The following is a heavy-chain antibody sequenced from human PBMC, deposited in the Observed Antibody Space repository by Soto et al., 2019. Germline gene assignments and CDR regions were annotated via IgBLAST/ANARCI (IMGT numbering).Heavy chain of an antibody. D-gene: IGHD3-16*01. V-gene: IGHV1-8*01. Sequence: ASVKVSCKASGYTFRYDDIIWVRQATGQGLEWMGWMNPNSGNTGYAQKFQGRIAMTRNTSISTAYMEMNSLTSEDTAVYYCARVGAWALRNLDYWGQGTRVTVSS. CDR2: MNPNSGNT. CDR3: ARVGAWALRNLDY. CDR1: GYTFRYDD. J-gene: IGHJ4*02.